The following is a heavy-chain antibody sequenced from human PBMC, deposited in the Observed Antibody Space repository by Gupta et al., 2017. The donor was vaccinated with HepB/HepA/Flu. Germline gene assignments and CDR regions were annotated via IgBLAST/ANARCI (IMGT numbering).Heavy chain of an antibody. J-gene: IGHJ4*02. CDR1: GGSISSGDYY. CDR2: IYYSGST. D-gene: IGHD3-10*01. Sequence: QVQLQESGPGLVKPSQTLSLTCTVSGGSISSGDYYWSWIRQPPGKGLEWIGYIYYSGSTYYNPSLKSRVTISVDTSKNQFSLKLSSVTAADTAVYYCARETVYYGSGSSSDYFDYWGQGTLVTVSS. V-gene: IGHV4-30-4*01. CDR3: ARETVYYGSGSSSDYFDY.